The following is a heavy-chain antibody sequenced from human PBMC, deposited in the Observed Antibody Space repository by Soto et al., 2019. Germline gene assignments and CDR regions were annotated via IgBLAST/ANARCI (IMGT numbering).Heavy chain of an antibody. J-gene: IGHJ1*01. CDR1: GYTFTIYG. Sequence: ASVKGSCKASGYTFTIYGISWVRQAPGQGLEWMGWISAYNGNTNYAQKLQGRVTMTTDTSTSTAYMELRSLRSDDTAVYYCARGDSDLAVSEAAYWGQGTLVTVPQ. CDR2: ISAYNGNT. D-gene: IGHD2-15*01. CDR3: ARGDSDLAVSEAAY. V-gene: IGHV1-18*01.